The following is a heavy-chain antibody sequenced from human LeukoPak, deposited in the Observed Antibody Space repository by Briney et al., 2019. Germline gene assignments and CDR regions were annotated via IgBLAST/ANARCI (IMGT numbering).Heavy chain of an antibody. D-gene: IGHD3-22*01. Sequence: PGGSLRLSCAASGFIFTNFWMSWVRQAPGKGLEWVANTRPDGSETYYVDSVKGRFTVSRDNAKNSLYLQMNTLRVEDTAVYFCARDASGYYDSWGQGTRVTVSS. CDR3: ARDASGYYDS. V-gene: IGHV3-7*01. CDR2: TRPDGSET. J-gene: IGHJ4*02. CDR1: GFIFTNFW.